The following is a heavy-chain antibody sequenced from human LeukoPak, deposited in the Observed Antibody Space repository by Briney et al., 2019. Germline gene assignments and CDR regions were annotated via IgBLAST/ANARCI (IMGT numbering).Heavy chain of an antibody. CDR1: GYRFTTYW. J-gene: IGHJ4*02. CDR3: ARSSGTYEYYFDY. V-gene: IGHV5-51*01. D-gene: IGHD2-15*01. CDR2: IYPGDSDT. Sequence: GESLKISCKGSGYRFTTYWLGWVRRTPGKGLEWMGIIYPGDSDTRYNPSFQGQVTISADKSISTAYLQWSSLKASDTAIYYCARSSGTYEYYFDYWGQGTLVTVSS.